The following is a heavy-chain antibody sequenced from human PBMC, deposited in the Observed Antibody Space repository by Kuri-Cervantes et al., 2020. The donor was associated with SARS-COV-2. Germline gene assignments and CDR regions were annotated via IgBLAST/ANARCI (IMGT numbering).Heavy chain of an antibody. CDR1: GFTVSSNY. V-gene: IGHV3-33*08. J-gene: IGHJ4*02. CDR2: IWYDGSNK. CDR3: ARDVGYCTNDVCQSRDFDY. D-gene: IGHD2-8*01. Sequence: GESLKISCAASGFTVSSNYMSWVRQAPGKGLEWVAVIWYDGSNKYYADSVKGRFTISRDTSKDTVHLQMNSLRVEDTAVYYCARDVGYCTNDVCQSRDFDYWGQGTLVTVSS.